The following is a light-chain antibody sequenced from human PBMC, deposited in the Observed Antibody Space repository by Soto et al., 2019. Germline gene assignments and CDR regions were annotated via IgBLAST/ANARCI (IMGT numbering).Light chain of an antibody. Sequence: QSALTQPASVSASPGQSITISCTGTSSDIGAYNLVSWYQQHPGKAPKFIVFEGNKRPSGVSIRFSGSKSGNTASLTISGLQAEDEADYYCCSYANNKTSFGGGTKLTVL. CDR3: CSYANNKTS. J-gene: IGLJ2*01. CDR2: EGN. CDR1: SSDIGAYNL. V-gene: IGLV2-23*01.